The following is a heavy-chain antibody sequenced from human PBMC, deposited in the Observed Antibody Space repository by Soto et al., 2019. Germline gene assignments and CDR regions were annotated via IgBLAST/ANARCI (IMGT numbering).Heavy chain of an antibody. Sequence: GGSLRLSCAASGFTFSSYGMHWVRQAPGKGLEWVAVISYDGSNKYYADSVKGRFTISRDNSKNTLYLQMNSLRAEDTAVYYCAKDHYGESSIAARNAFDIWGQGTMVTVSS. CDR2: ISYDGSNK. V-gene: IGHV3-30*18. CDR3: AKDHYGESSIAARNAFDI. CDR1: GFTFSSYG. J-gene: IGHJ3*02. D-gene: IGHD6-6*01.